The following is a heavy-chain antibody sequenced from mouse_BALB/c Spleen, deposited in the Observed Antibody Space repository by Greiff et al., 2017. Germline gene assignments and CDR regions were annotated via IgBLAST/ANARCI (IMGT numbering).Heavy chain of an antibody. J-gene: IGHJ4*01. CDR3: ARDRYTYAMDY. Sequence: VMLVESGPGLVAPSQSLSITCTVSGFSLTSYGVHWVRQPPGKGLEWLGVIWAGGSTNYNSALMSRLSISKDNSKSQVFLKMNSLQTDDTAMYYCARDRYTYAMDYWGQGTSVTVSS. V-gene: IGHV2-9*02. CDR2: IWAGGST. CDR1: GFSLTSYG. D-gene: IGHD2-14*01.